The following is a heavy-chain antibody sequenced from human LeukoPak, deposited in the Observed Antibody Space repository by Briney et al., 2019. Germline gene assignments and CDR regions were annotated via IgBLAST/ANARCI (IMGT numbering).Heavy chain of an antibody. J-gene: IGHJ4*02. CDR2: IYYSGST. CDR3: ARHYQKGYSYGYIDC. D-gene: IGHD5-18*01. V-gene: IGHV4-39*01. CDR1: GGSISSSTYY. Sequence: SETLSLTCTVSGGSISSSTYYWGWIRQPPGKGLEWIGTIYYSGSTFYNPSLKSRLTISVDTSKNQFSLKLSSVTAADTAMYYCARHYQKGYSYGYIDCWGQGTLVTVSS.